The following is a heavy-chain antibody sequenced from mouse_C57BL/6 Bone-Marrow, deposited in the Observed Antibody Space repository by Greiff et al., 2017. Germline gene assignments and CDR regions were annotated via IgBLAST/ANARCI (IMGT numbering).Heavy chain of an antibody. V-gene: IGHV5-6*01. J-gene: IGHJ2*01. CDR3: AREGFDY. Sequence: VQLKQSGGDLVKPGGSLKLSCAASGFTFSSYGMSWVRQTPDKRLEWVATISSGGSYTYYQDSVKGRFTLSRDNAKNTLYLQMSRLKSEDTAMYYCAREGFDYWGQGTTLTVSS. CDR1: GFTFSSYG. CDR2: ISSGGSYT.